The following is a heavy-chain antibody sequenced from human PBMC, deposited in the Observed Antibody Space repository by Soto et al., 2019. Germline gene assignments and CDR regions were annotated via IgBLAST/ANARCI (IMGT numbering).Heavy chain of an antibody. CDR3: ARDHYSSSSSYYYYGMDV. V-gene: IGHV3-33*01. D-gene: IGHD6-6*01. CDR1: GFTFSSYG. J-gene: IGHJ6*02. CDR2: IWYDGSNK. Sequence: PGGSLRLSCAASGFTFSSYGMHWVRQAPGKGLEWVAVIWYDGSNKYYADSVKGRFTISRDNSKNTLYLQMNSLRAEDTAVYYCARDHYSSSSSYYYYGMDVWGQGTTVTVSS.